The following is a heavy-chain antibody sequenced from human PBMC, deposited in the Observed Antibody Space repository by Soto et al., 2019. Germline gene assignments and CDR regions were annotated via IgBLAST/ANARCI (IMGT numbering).Heavy chain of an antibody. V-gene: IGHV1-69*06. J-gene: IGHJ4*02. CDR1: ACTFSSYA. D-gene: IGHD3-3*01. Sequence: SVQFSWNPSACTFSSYAISWARQAPGQGLEWMGGIIPIFGTANYAKTFQSRVTITADKSTSTAYMEMSSLRSEDTAVYYCVRGKLYYDFWSGYYAYWGQGTLVTVS. CDR2: IIPIFGTA. CDR3: VRGKLYYDFWSGYYAY.